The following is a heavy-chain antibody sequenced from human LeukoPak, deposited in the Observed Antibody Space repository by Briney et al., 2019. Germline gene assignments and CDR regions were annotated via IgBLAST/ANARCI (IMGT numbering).Heavy chain of an antibody. CDR1: GFTFSSYA. CDR2: ISYDGSNK. D-gene: IGHD5-18*01. CDR3: ASGGDSS. V-gene: IGHV3-30-3*01. Sequence: GRSLRLSCAASGFTFSSYAMHWVRQAPGKGLEWVAVISYDGSNKYYADSVKGRFTTSKDNSKNTLYLQMNSLRAEDTAVYYCASGGDSSWGQGTLVTVSS. J-gene: IGHJ5*02.